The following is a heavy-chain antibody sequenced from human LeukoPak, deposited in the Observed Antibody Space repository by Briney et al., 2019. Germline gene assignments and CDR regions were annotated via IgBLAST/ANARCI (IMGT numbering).Heavy chain of an antibody. CDR3: ARDVSGYSDFDY. V-gene: IGHV3-21*01. CDR2: ISSSSSYI. J-gene: IGHJ4*02. CDR1: GFTFSSYS. Sequence: PGGSLRLSCAASGFTFSSYSMNWVRQAPGKGLEWVSSISSSSSYIYYADSVKGRFTISRDNAKNSLYLQMNSLRAEDTAVYYCARDVSGYSDFDYWGQGTLVTVSS. D-gene: IGHD5-18*01.